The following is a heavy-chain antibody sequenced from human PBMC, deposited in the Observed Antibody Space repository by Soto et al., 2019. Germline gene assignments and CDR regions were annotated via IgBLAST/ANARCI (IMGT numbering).Heavy chain of an antibody. CDR3: ARDYYDILTGYYSILDAFDI. J-gene: IGHJ3*02. Sequence: QVQLVQSGAEVKKPGASVKVSCKASGYTFTSYGISWVRQAPGQGLEWMGWISAYNGNTNYAQKLQGRVTMTTDTSTSTAYMEPRSLRSDDTAVYYCARDYYDILTGYYSILDAFDIWGQGTMVTVSS. CDR2: ISAYNGNT. V-gene: IGHV1-18*01. CDR1: GYTFTSYG. D-gene: IGHD3-9*01.